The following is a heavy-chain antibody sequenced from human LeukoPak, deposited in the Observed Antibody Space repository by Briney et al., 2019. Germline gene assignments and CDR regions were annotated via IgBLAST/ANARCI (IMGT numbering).Heavy chain of an antibody. J-gene: IGHJ3*02. V-gene: IGHV4-4*07. CDR1: GGSISSYY. CDR3: ASSGSMVQGVIIPLDAFDI. D-gene: IGHD3-10*01. CDR2: IYTSGST. Sequence: SETLSLTCTVSGGSISSYYWSWIRQPAGKGLEWIGRIYTSGSTNYNPSLKSRVTMSVDTSKNQFSLKLSSVTAADTAVHYCASSGSMVQGVIIPLDAFDIWGQGTMVTVSS.